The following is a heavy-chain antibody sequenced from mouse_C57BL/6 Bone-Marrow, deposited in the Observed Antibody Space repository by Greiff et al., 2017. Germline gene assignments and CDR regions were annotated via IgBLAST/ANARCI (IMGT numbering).Heavy chain of an antibody. Sequence: VQLQQSGAELARPGASVKLSCKASGYTFTSYGISWVKQRTGQGLEWIGEIYPRSGNTYYNEKFKGKATLTADKSSSTAYMEIRSLTSEDSAVYFCARLPYYYGSTYFDYWGQGTTLTVSS. J-gene: IGHJ2*01. D-gene: IGHD1-1*01. CDR1: GYTFTSYG. CDR3: ARLPYYYGSTYFDY. V-gene: IGHV1-81*01. CDR2: IYPRSGNT.